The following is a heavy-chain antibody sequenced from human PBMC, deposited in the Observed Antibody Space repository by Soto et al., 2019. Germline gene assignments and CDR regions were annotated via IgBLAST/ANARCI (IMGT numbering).Heavy chain of an antibody. J-gene: IGHJ6*02. CDR3: AASDTWVGPRPYYYYGMDV. V-gene: IGHV1-58*01. CDR2: IVVGSGNT. D-gene: IGHD5-18*01. Sequence: ASVKVSCKASGFTFTSSAVQWVRQARGQRLEWIGWIVVGSGNTNYAQKFQERVTITRDMSTSTAYMELSSLRSEDTAVYYCAASDTWVGPRPYYYYGMDVWGQGTTVTVSS. CDR1: GFTFTSSA.